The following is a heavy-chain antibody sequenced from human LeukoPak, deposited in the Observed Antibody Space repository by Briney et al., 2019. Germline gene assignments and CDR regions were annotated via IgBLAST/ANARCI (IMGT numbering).Heavy chain of an antibody. D-gene: IGHD2-21*02. V-gene: IGHV3-7*01. CDR2: IKQDGSEK. Sequence: GGSLRLSCAASGFTFSSYWMSWVRQAPGKGLEWVANIKQDGSEKYYVDSVKGRFTISRDNAENSLYLQMNSLRAEDTAVYYCTSHTGTGDAFRPFHIWGQGTMVTVSS. CDR3: TSHTGTGDAFRPFHI. CDR1: GFTFSSYW. J-gene: IGHJ3*02.